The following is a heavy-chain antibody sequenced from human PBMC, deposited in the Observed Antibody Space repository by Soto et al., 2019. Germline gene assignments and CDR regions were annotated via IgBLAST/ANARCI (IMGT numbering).Heavy chain of an antibody. Sequence: ASVKVSCKASGGTFSSYAISWVRQAPGQGLEWMGGIIPIFGTANYAQKFQGRVTITADESTSTAYMELSSLRSEDTAVYYCARELYSYGGFDYWGQGTLVTAPQ. CDR2: IIPIFGTA. D-gene: IGHD5-18*01. CDR3: ARELYSYGGFDY. V-gene: IGHV1-69*13. CDR1: GGTFSSYA. J-gene: IGHJ4*02.